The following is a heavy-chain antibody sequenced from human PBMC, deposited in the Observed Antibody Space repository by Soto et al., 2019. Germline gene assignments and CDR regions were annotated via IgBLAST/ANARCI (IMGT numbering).Heavy chain of an antibody. CDR3: ARGTPREALLWFGELLFPNYYYYGMDV. D-gene: IGHD3-10*01. Sequence: ASVKVSCKASGGTFSSYAISWVRQAPGQGLEWMGGIIPIFGTANYAQKFQGRVTITADESTSTAYMELSSLRSEDTAMYYCARGTPREALLWFGELLFPNYYYYGMDVWGQGTTVTVSS. CDR1: GGTFSSYA. CDR2: IIPIFGTA. V-gene: IGHV1-69*13. J-gene: IGHJ6*02.